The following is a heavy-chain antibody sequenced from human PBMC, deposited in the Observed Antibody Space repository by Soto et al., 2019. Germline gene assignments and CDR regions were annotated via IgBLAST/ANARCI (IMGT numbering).Heavy chain of an antibody. V-gene: IGHV1-18*01. CDR2: ISPYTGNT. CDR1: GYIFVNYG. CDR3: VMVDNYVTPTPQDV. D-gene: IGHD3-16*01. Sequence: QVQLVQSGDEVKKPGASVKVSCKASGYIFVNYGIAWVRQAPGQGLEWMGWISPYTGNTHSATKVQGRLTMTTDTSPSTAYMDLGCLTSDDTAVYYCVMVDNYVTPTPQDVWGQGTTVTVSS. J-gene: IGHJ6*02.